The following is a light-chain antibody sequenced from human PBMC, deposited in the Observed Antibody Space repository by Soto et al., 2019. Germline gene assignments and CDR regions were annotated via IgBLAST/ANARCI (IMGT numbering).Light chain of an antibody. CDR3: AAWDDSLNGVV. Sequence: QSVLTQPPSASGTPGQRVTISCSGSSSNIGSNIVSWYQQLPGTAPKPLIYRNNQRPSGVPDRFSGSKSGTSASLAISGLQSEDEAAYYCAAWDDSLNGVVFGGGTKLTVL. J-gene: IGLJ2*01. CDR1: SSNIGSNI. CDR2: RNN. V-gene: IGLV1-44*01.